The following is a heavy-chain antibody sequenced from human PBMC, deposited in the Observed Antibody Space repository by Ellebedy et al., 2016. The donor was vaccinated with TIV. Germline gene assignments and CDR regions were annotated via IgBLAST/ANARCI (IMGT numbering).Heavy chain of an antibody. D-gene: IGHD3/OR15-3a*01. CDR3: ARGTGSDQLRFGMDV. J-gene: IGHJ6*02. CDR1: GLTFSSEW. Sequence: GESLKISXAASGLTFSSEWMSWVRQTPGKGLEWVSHIDTSGTVIDYADSVKGRFTISRDNAKNTMYLQMNSLRAEDTAVYYCARGTGSDQLRFGMDVWGQGTTVTVS. CDR2: IDTSGTVI. V-gene: IGHV3-48*04.